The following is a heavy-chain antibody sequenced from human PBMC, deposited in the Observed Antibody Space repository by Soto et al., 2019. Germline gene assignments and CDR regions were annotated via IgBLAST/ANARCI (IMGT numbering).Heavy chain of an antibody. V-gene: IGHV1-69*09. Sequence: QAQLVQPGAEVKKPGSSVKVSCTASGGTFGNHAISWVRQVPGQGLEWMGGIITVLGVGDNAQKFQGRVTITADTFTNTAYMALSSLSSEDTAHFSFAREAGYSYGYVFDYWGQGTLVIVSS. D-gene: IGHD5-18*01. CDR3: AREAGYSYGYVFDY. J-gene: IGHJ4*02. CDR2: IITVLGVG. CDR1: GGTFGNHA.